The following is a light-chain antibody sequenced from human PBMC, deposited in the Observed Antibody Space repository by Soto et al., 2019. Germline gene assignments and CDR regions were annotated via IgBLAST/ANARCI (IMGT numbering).Light chain of an antibody. J-gene: IGLJ1*01. CDR1: SSDVGAYKY. CDR2: EVN. V-gene: IGLV2-8*01. Sequence: QSALTQPPSASGSPGQSVTISCTGTSSDVGAYKYVSWYQQHPGKAPKLLIYEVNKRPSGVPDRFSGSKSGNTASLTVSGLQAEDEADYYCSSYVGSNNFVFGTGTKLTVL. CDR3: SSYVGSNNFV.